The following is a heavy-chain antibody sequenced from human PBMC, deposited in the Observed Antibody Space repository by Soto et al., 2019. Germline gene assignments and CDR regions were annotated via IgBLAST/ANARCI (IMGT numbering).Heavy chain of an antibody. J-gene: IGHJ4*02. CDR1: GVTFSSYS. Sequence: LRLSCAASGVTFSSYSMNWVRQAPGKGLEWVSYISGSSTTIKYADSVKGRFTISRDNAKNSLYLQMNSLRVEDTAMYYCAKGPTVNTNPFDYWGQGTLVTVSS. CDR2: ISGSSTTI. CDR3: AKGPTVNTNPFDY. V-gene: IGHV3-48*01. D-gene: IGHD4-17*01.